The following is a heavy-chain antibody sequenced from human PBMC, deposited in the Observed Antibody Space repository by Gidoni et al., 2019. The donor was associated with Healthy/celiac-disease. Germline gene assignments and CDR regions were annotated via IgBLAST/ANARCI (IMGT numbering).Heavy chain of an antibody. CDR2: ISSSRSTI. J-gene: IGHJ4*02. CDR3: AKGIPFDY. D-gene: IGHD5-18*01. Sequence: EVQLVESGGGLVQPRVSLILSCAASGFTFSSYSMNWVRQAPGKGLEWVSYISSSRSTIYYADSVKGRFTISRDNAKNSLYLQMNSLRAEDTAVYYCAKGIPFDYWGQGTLVTVSS. CDR1: GFTFSSYS. V-gene: IGHV3-48*01.